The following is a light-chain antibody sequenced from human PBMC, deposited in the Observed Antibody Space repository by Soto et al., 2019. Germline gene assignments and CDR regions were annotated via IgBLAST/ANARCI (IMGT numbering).Light chain of an antibody. CDR2: AAS. CDR1: QGIGVY. CDR3: QNYNSAPLT. V-gene: IGKV1-27*01. Sequence: DIQMTQSPSSLSASLGDRVTITCRASQGIGVYLAWFQQKPGKVPKLLIYAASALQSVVPSRFSGSGSGTDFTLTISSLQPEDIATYYCQNYNSAPLTFGGGTRVEIK. J-gene: IGKJ4*01.